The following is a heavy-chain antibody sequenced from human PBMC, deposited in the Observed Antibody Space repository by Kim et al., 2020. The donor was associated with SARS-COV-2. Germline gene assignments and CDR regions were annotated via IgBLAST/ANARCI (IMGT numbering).Heavy chain of an antibody. V-gene: IGHV4-34*01. D-gene: IGHD6-13*01. CDR3: ARGYSSSWYPRLWFDP. J-gene: IGHJ5*02. CDR1: GGSFSGYY. CDR2: INHSGST. Sequence: SETLSLTCAVYGGSFSGYYWSWIRQPPGKGLEWIGEINHSGSTNYNPSLKSRVTISVDTSKNQFSLKLSSVTAADTAVYYCARGYSSSWYPRLWFDPWGQGTLVTVSS.